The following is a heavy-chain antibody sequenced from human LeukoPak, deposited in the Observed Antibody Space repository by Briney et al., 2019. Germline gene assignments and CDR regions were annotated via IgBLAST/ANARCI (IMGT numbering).Heavy chain of an antibody. D-gene: IGHD3-3*01. J-gene: IGHJ4*02. CDR1: GFTFSSYS. CDR2: ITSSSSTI. CDR3: ARDGITIFGVASAFDC. V-gene: IGHV3-48*01. Sequence: GGSLRLSCAASGFTFSSYSMNWVRQAPGKGLEWVSYITSSSSTIYYADSVKGRFIISRDNAKNSLYLQMNSLRAEDTAVYYCARDGITIFGVASAFDCWGQGTLVTVPS.